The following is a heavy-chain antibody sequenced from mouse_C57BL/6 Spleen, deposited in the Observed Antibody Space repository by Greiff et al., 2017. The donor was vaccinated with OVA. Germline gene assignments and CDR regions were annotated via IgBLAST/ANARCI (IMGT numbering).Heavy chain of an antibody. CDR2: IYPSDSET. CDR3: AMITTVVAPYARDY. Sequence: QVQLQQPGAELVRPGSSVKLSCKASGYTFTSYWMDWVKQRPGQGLEWIGNIYPSDSETHYNQKFKDKATLTVDKSSSTAYMQLSSLTSEDSAVYYGAMITTVVAPYARDYWGQGTSVTVSS. V-gene: IGHV1-61*01. J-gene: IGHJ4*01. D-gene: IGHD1-1*01. CDR1: GYTFTSYW.